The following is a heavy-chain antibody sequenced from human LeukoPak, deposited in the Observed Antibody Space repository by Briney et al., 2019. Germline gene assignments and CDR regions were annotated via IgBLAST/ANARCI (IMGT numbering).Heavy chain of an antibody. CDR2: ISSSGSTI. V-gene: IGHV3-48*03. D-gene: IGHD3-22*01. Sequence: GGSRRLSCAASGFTFSSYEMNWVRQAPGKGLEWVSYISSSGSTIYYADSVKGRFTISRDNAKNSLYLQMNSLRAEDTAVYYCARNEGDDSSEFDYWGQGTLVTVSS. CDR1: GFTFSSYE. CDR3: ARNEGDDSSEFDY. J-gene: IGHJ4*02.